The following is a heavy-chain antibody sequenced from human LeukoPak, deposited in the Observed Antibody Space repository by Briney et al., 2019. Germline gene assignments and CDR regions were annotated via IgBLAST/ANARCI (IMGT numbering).Heavy chain of an antibody. CDR1: GYTFTSYD. CDR3: ARGVLDYDFWSGYYTVRYFDY. J-gene: IGHJ4*02. D-gene: IGHD3-3*01. V-gene: IGHV1-8*01. CDR2: MNPNSGNT. Sequence: ASVKVSCKASGYTFTSYDINWVRQATGQGLEWMGWMNPNSGNTGYAQKFQGRVTMTRNTSIGTAYMELSSLRSEDTAVYYCARGVLDYDFWSGYYTVRYFDYWGQGTLVTVSS.